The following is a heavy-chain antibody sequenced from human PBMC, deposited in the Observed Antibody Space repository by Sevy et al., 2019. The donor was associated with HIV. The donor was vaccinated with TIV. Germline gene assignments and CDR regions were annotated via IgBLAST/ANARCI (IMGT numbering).Heavy chain of an antibody. CDR3: ARLFWSGSVYLDY. D-gene: IGHD3-3*01. Sequence: SETLSLTCTVSGGSIKSGGYYWTWIRQHPGEGLEWIGFIYYRGNTAYNASLKSRVTISIDTSQNQFSLKLSSVTAADTAVYYCARLFWSGSVYLDYWGQGVLVTVSS. V-gene: IGHV4-31*03. J-gene: IGHJ4*02. CDR1: GGSIKSGGYY. CDR2: IYYRGNT.